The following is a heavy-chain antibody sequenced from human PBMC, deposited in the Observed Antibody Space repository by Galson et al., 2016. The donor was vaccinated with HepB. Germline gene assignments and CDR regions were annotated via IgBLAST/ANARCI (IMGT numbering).Heavy chain of an antibody. CDR3: ARYGDEAGWNFQH. J-gene: IGHJ1*01. CDR2: IKEDGSKT. CDR1: GFTFSRFW. V-gene: IGHV3-7*03. Sequence: SLRLSCAASGFTFSRFWMNWVRQAPGKGLEWVAGIKEDGSKTSYVDSVKGRFTISSDNVENSLYLQMNSLRAEDTAVYYCARYGDEAGWNFQHWGQGTLVTVSS. D-gene: IGHD6-19*01.